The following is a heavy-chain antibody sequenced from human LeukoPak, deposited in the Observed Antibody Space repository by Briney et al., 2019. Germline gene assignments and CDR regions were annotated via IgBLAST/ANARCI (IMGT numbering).Heavy chain of an antibody. CDR2: IRYDGSNK. V-gene: IGHV3-30*02. CDR3: ARDGGYSGYDPGPVDY. J-gene: IGHJ4*02. Sequence: PGGSLRLSCAASGFTFSSYGMHWVRQAPGKGLEWVAFIRYDGSNKYYADSVKGRFTISRDNSKNTLYLQMNSLRAEDTAVYYCARDGGYSGYDPGPVDYWGQGTLVTVSS. D-gene: IGHD5-12*01. CDR1: GFTFSSYG.